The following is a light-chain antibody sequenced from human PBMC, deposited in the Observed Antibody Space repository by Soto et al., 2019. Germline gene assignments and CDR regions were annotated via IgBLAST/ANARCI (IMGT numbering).Light chain of an antibody. CDR1: SSNIGNNY. Sequence: QSVLTQPPSVSAAPGQTVTISCSGSSSNIGNNYVSWYQQLPGTAPKLLIYENNKRPSGIPDRFSGSKSGTSATLGITGLQTGDEADYYCGTWDSSLSAYVFGPGTKLTVL. CDR3: GTWDSSLSAYV. V-gene: IGLV1-51*02. CDR2: ENN. J-gene: IGLJ1*01.